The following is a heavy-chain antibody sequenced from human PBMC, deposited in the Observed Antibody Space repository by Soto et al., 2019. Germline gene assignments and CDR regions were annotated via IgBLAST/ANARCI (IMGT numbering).Heavy chain of an antibody. D-gene: IGHD4-17*01. CDR1: GYSFTTSG. Sequence: QAQLVQSGAEVKEPGASVKVSCKASGYSFTTSGITWVRQAPGQGLEWMGWISTYNGNTNYAQKLQDRVTLTTDTSTSTAYMELRSLRSDDTAVYYCARRLYGDYAYWGQGTLLTVAS. CDR2: ISTYNGNT. CDR3: ARRLYGDYAY. V-gene: IGHV1-18*01. J-gene: IGHJ4*02.